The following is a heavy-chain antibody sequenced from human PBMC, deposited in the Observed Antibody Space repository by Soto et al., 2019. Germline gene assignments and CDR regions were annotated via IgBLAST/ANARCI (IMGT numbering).Heavy chain of an antibody. J-gene: IGHJ4*02. V-gene: IGHV4-61*01. CDR1: GGSVSSRKYY. D-gene: IGHD3-22*01. CDR3: ARLDSSGYYYGYYFAY. Sequence: SETLSLTCAVSGGSVSSRKYYWSWIRQPPGKGLEWIGYLYYSGSTNYNPSLKSRVTTSADASKNQFSLKLSSVTAADTAVYYCARLDSSGYYYGYYFAYWGKGTLVPVSS. CDR2: LYYSGST.